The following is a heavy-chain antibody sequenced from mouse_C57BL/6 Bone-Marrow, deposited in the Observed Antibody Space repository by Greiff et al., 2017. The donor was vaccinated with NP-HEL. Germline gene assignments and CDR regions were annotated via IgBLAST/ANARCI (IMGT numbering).Heavy chain of an antibody. CDR1: GYTFTSYW. Sequence: QVQLQQSGAELVKPGASVKLSCKASGYTFTSYWMPWVKQRPGQGLEWIGMIHPNSGSTNYNEKFKSKATLTVDQSSSTAYMQLSSLTSEDSAVYYCARLRGRCFDYWGQGTTLTVSS. V-gene: IGHV1-64*01. CDR3: ARLRGRCFDY. J-gene: IGHJ2*01. CDR2: IHPNSGST. D-gene: IGHD1-1*01.